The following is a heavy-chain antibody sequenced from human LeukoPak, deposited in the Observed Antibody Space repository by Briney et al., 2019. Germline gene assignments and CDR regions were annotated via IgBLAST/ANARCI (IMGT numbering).Heavy chain of an antibody. CDR3: AASRGANNWFDP. CDR2: IIPIFGTA. CDR1: GGTSSSYA. Sequence: GASVKVSCKASGGTSSSYAISWVRQAPGQGLEWMGGIIPIFGTANYAQKFQGRVTITADESTSTAYMELSSLRSEDTAVYYCAASRGANNWFDPWGQGTLVTVSS. D-gene: IGHD1-26*01. V-gene: IGHV1-69*01. J-gene: IGHJ5*02.